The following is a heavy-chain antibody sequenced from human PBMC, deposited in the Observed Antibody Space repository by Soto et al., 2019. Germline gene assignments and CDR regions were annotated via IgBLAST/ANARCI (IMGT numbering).Heavy chain of an antibody. CDR1: GFTFSSYG. CDR3: ARGGALLELREANSYYYYGMDV. V-gene: IGHV3-33*01. CDR2: IWYDGSNK. Sequence: GGSLRLSCAASGFTFSSYGMHWVRQAPGKGLEWVAVIWYDGSNKYYADSVKGRFTISRDNSKNTLYLQMNSLRAEDTAVYYCARGGALLELREANSYYYYGMDVWGQGTTVTVSS. J-gene: IGHJ6*02. D-gene: IGHD1-7*01.